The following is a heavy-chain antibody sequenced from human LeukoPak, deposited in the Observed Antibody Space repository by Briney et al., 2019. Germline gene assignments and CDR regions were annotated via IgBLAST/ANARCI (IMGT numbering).Heavy chain of an antibody. CDR3: TTDRTTVVTQVGYFQH. J-gene: IGHJ1*01. V-gene: IGHV3-15*01. Sequence: PGGSLRLSCAASGFTFSNAWMSWVRQAPGKGLEWVGRIKSKTNGGTTDYAAPVKGRFTISRDDSKNTLYLQMNSLKTEDTAVYYCTTDRTTVVTQVGYFQHWGQGTLVTVSS. D-gene: IGHD4-23*01. CDR1: GFTFSNAW. CDR2: IKSKTNGGTT.